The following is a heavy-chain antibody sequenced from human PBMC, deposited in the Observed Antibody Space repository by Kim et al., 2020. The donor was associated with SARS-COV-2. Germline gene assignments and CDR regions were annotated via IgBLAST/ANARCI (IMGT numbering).Heavy chain of an antibody. Sequence: SETLSLTCTVSGASVSSDLCFWTWIRQPPGKGLEWIGYITNSGSTNYSPSVKSAVTISMDTSKNQFFLKMSSVTAADTAVYYCARVGRGRDSWGQGTLVT. V-gene: IGHV4-61*01. CDR2: ITNSGST. CDR1: GASVSSDLCF. D-gene: IGHD3-10*01. CDR3: ARVGRGRDS. J-gene: IGHJ4*02.